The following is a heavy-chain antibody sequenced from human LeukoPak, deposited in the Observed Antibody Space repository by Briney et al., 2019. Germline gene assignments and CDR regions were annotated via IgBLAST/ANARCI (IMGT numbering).Heavy chain of an antibody. Sequence: PSETLSLTCTVSGGSISSYYWSWIRQPPGKGLEWIGYIYYSGSTNYNPSLKSRVTISVDTSKNQFSLKLSSVTAADTAVYYCAGTYYYDSSGYFGPRYYYYGMDVWGQGTTVTVSS. CDR3: AGTYYYDSSGYFGPRYYYYGMDV. J-gene: IGHJ6*02. V-gene: IGHV4-59*01. CDR2: IYYSGST. D-gene: IGHD3-22*01. CDR1: GGSISSYY.